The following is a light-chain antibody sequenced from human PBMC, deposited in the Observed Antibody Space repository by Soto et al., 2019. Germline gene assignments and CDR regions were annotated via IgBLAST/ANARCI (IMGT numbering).Light chain of an antibody. CDR3: QQYDNLPIT. V-gene: IGKV1-33*01. CDR2: AAS. CDR1: QAIRTA. J-gene: IGKJ5*01. Sequence: DIQMTQSPSSLYASVGDRVTITCRASQAIRTALGWYQQKPGKVPKLLIYAASILQSGVPSRFSGSGSGTDFTFTISSLQPEDIATYYCQQYDNLPITFGQGTRLEIK.